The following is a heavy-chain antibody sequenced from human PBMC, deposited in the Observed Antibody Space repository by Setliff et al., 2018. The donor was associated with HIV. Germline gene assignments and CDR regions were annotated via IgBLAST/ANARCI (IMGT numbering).Heavy chain of an antibody. V-gene: IGHV3-21*01. D-gene: IGHD3-22*01. J-gene: IGHJ4*02. CDR3: ARDPPWNYDSSGYPYYFDY. CDR1: GFTFRSYS. CDR2: ISPSGTYI. Sequence: RLSCAASGFTFRSYSMNWVRQAPGKGLEWVSFISPSGTYIHYADSLKGRFTISRDNAKNSLYLQMNSLRAEDRAVYYCARDPPWNYDSSGYPYYFDYWGQGTLVTVSS.